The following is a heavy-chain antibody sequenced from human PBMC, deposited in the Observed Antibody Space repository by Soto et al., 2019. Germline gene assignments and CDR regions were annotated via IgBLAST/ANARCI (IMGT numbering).Heavy chain of an antibody. CDR2: IYPSGST. V-gene: IGHV4-30-2*01. CDR3: ARDHPHSYGVYYFDY. Sequence: SETLSLTCAVSGGSISSGGYSWSWIRQPPGKGLEWIGYIYPSGSTYYNPSLKSRVTISVDRSKNQVSLKVSSVTAADTAVYYCARDHPHSYGVYYFDYWGQGTQVTVSS. D-gene: IGHD5-18*01. CDR1: GGSISSGGYS. J-gene: IGHJ4*02.